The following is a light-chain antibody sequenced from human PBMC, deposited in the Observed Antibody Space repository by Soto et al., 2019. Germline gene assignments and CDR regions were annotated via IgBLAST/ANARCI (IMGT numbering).Light chain of an antibody. V-gene: IGKV3D-15*01. CDR2: DAS. Sequence: EMVLTQSPATLSVSPGERVTLSCRTSQDVSSKLAWYQQKPGQPPSLLIYDASTRATGTPARFSGSGSGTEFTLAVSSLQSEDYALYFCQQYIRWPLTFGGGTKVDI. CDR3: QQYIRWPLT. CDR1: QDVSSK. J-gene: IGKJ4*01.